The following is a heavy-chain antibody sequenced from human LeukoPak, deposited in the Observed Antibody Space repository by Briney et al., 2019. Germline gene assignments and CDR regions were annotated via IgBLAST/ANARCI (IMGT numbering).Heavy chain of an antibody. J-gene: IGHJ4*02. CDR3: ARDQEGFDY. Sequence: PXXXLERMGMIYPRDGSTSYAQKFQGRVTVTRDTSTSTVHMELSGLRSEDTAVYYCARDQEGFDYWGQGTLVTVSS. V-gene: IGHV1-46*01. CDR2: IYPRDGST.